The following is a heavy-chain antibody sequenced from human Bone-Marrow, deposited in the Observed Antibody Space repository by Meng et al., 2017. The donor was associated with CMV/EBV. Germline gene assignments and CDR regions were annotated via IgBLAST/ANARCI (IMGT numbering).Heavy chain of an antibody. Sequence: FTVSDYYMSWIRQAPGKGLEWVSYISSSGSTIYYADSVKGRFTISRDNAKNSLYLQMNSLRAEDTAVYYCARDGIESSSWPTNWFDPWGQGTLVTVSS. V-gene: IGHV3-11*01. J-gene: IGHJ5*02. CDR2: ISSSGSTI. CDR1: FTVSDYY. D-gene: IGHD6-13*01. CDR3: ARDGIESSSWPTNWFDP.